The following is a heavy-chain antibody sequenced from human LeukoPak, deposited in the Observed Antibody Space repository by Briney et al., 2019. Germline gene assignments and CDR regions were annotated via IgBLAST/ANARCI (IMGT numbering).Heavy chain of an antibody. CDR3: AKDKIVSGYYSNYFDY. J-gene: IGHJ4*02. V-gene: IGHV3-43*02. D-gene: IGHD3-22*01. CDR2: INGDGGST. CDR1: GFTFDDYA. Sequence: GGSLRLSCAATGFTFDDYAMHWVRQAPGRGLEWVSLINGDGGSTYYADSVKGRFTISRDNSKNSLYLQMNSLRTEDTALYYCAKDKIVSGYYSNYFDYWGQGTLVTVSS.